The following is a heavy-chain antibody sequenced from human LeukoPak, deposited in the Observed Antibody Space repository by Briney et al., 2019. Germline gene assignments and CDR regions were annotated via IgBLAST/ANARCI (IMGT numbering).Heavy chain of an antibody. J-gene: IGHJ4*02. Sequence: ASVKVSCKVSRYTLTELSMHWVRQAPGKGLEWMGGFDPEDGETIYAQKFQGRVTMTEDTSTDTAYMELSSLRSEDTAVYYCATPYSSGFHLDYWGQGTLVTVSS. CDR3: ATPYSSGFHLDY. CDR1: RYTLTELS. V-gene: IGHV1-24*01. CDR2: FDPEDGET. D-gene: IGHD6-19*01.